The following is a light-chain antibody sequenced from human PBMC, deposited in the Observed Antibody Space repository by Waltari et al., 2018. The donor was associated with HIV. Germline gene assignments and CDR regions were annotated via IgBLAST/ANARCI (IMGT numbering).Light chain of an antibody. J-gene: IGKJ1*01. Sequence: DIQMTQSPSSLSASVGDRVTISCRASQGIRNDLGWYQQKPGNAPKRLIYATFYLERGVPLRFNGSGSGTEFTLTISGLQPEDVASYYCLQHYAYPWTFGQGTTVDLK. CDR1: QGIRND. CDR2: ATF. V-gene: IGKV1-17*01. CDR3: LQHYAYPWT.